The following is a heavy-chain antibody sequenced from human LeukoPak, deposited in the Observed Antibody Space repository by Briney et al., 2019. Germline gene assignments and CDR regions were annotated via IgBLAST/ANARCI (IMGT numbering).Heavy chain of an antibody. J-gene: IGHJ3*02. CDR3: ARDPERWLQLGATGAFDI. CDR1: GFTFSSYS. Sequence: GGSLRLSCAASGFTFSSYSMNWVRQAPGKGLEWVSSISSSSSYIYYADSVKGRFTISRDNAKNSLYLQMNSLRAEDTAVYYCARDPERWLQLGATGAFDIWGQGTMVTVSS. CDR2: ISSSSSYI. D-gene: IGHD5-24*01. V-gene: IGHV3-21*01.